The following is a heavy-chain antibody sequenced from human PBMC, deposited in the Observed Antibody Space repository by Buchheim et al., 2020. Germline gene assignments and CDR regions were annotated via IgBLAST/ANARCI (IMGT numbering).Heavy chain of an antibody. D-gene: IGHD5-24*01. V-gene: IGHV4-61*01. CDR2: IYYSGGT. J-gene: IGHJ5*02. CDR1: GGSVSSGSYY. Sequence: QVQLQESGPGLVKPSETLSLTCTVSGGSVSSGSYYWSWIRQPPGKGLEWIGYIYYSGGTNYNPSLKSRVTISVDTSKNQFSLKLSSVTAADTAVYYCARDRLRDGYNSNWFDPWGQGTL. CDR3: ARDRLRDGYNSNWFDP.